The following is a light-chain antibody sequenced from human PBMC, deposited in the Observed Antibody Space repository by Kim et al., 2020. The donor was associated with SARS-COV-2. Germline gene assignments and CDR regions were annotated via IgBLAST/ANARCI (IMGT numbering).Light chain of an antibody. J-gene: IGLJ2*01. V-gene: IGLV2-14*03. CDR2: DVS. CDR3: SSYTSRTTRV. CDR1: SSDVGGYNY. Sequence: GQSLTISRTGTSSDVGGYNYVSWYQQHPGKAPKLMIYDVSNRPSGVSNRFSGSKSGNTASLTISGLQAEDEADYYCSSYTSRTTRVFGGGTQLTVL.